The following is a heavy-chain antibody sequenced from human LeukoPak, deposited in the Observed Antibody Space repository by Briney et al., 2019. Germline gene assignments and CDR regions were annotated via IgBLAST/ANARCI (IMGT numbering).Heavy chain of an antibody. CDR1: GFTFDDYA. D-gene: IGHD3-22*01. J-gene: IGHJ3*01. Sequence: GGSLRLSCAASGFTFDDYAMHWLRQRPGKGLEWVSSINWNSDSVGYADSVKGRSTISRDNAKKTLYLQMNSLRVEDTALYYCAKALTVYYDSSGYSSGSSGYYGNDAFDFWGQGTMVSVS. CDR3: AKALTVYYDSSGYSSGSSGYYGNDAFDF. V-gene: IGHV3-9*01. CDR2: INWNSDSV.